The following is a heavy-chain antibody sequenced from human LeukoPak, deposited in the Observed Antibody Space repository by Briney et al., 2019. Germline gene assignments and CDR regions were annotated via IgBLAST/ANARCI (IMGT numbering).Heavy chain of an antibody. CDR3: ARDGRPMVPLSWFDP. V-gene: IGHV1-18*01. D-gene: IGHD3-10*01. Sequence: ASVKVSCKASGFTFTSYGISWVRQAPGQGLEWMGWISANNGSTIYVQNFQGRVTMTTDTSTSTAYMELRSLRSDDTAVYYCARDGRPMVPLSWFDPWGQGTLVTVSS. J-gene: IGHJ5*02. CDR1: GFTFTSYG. CDR2: ISANNGST.